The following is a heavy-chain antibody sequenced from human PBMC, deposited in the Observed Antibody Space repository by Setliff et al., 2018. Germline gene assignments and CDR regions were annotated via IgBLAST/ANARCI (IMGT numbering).Heavy chain of an antibody. D-gene: IGHD6-19*01. CDR2: IHFRGTT. CDR1: GGYIGGTSYY. Sequence: SETLSLTCIVSGGYIGGTSYYWGWIRQPPGKGLEWTGSIHFRGTTYYNPSLNSQVTISVDTSKNQFSLNLNSVTAADTAVYYCARVGVTSGWAYWGLGTLVTVSS. J-gene: IGHJ4*02. CDR3: ARVGVTSGWAY. V-gene: IGHV4-39*01.